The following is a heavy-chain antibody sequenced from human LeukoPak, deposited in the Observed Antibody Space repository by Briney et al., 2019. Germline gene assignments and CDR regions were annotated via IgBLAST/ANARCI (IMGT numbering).Heavy chain of an antibody. CDR3: ARGVGSSPGFDY. V-gene: IGHV4-61*02. D-gene: IGHD6-6*01. CDR2: IYTSGST. CDR1: GGSISSGSYY. J-gene: IGHJ4*02. Sequence: KPSQTLSLTCTVSGGSISSGSYYWSWIRQPAGKGLEWIGRIYTSGSTNYNPSLKSRVTISVDTSKNQFSLKLSSVTAADTAVYYCARGVGSSPGFDYWGQGTLVTVSS.